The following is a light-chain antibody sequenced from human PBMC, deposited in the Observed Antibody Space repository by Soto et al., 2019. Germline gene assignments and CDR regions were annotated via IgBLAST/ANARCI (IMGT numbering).Light chain of an antibody. CDR1: ESVSNN. Sequence: EIVMTQSPATRSLSPGPAATLPCTASESVSNNLAWYQQKAGQAPRLLIYGASTRATGIPARFSGSGSGTEFTLTISSLQPEDFASYYCQKLDNSPLTFGQGTRLEIK. J-gene: IGKJ5*01. V-gene: IGKV3-15*01. CDR2: GAS. CDR3: QKLDNSPLT.